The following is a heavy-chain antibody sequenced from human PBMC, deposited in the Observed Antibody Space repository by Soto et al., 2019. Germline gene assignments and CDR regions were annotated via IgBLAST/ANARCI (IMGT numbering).Heavy chain of an antibody. CDR1: GGSISSYY. CDR3: ARDRGDYAIDY. CDR2: IYYSGST. J-gene: IGHJ4*02. V-gene: IGHV4-59*01. Sequence: SETLSLTCTVSGGSISSYYWSWIQQPPGKGLEWIGYIYYSGSTNYNPSLKSRVTISVDTSKNQFSLKLSSVTAADTAVYYCARDRGDYAIDYWGQGTLVTVSS. D-gene: IGHD2-21*02.